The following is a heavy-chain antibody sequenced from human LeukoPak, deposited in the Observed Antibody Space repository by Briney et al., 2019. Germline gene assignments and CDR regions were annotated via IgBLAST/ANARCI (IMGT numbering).Heavy chain of an antibody. CDR1: GGSISSSSYY. D-gene: IGHD3-16*01. Sequence: SETLSLTCTVSGGSISSSSYYWGWIRQPPGKGLEWIGSISYSGSTYYNPSLESRVTISVDTSKNQFSLKLISVTATDTAVYYCGRRGFGYSRSYIDYWGQGTLVSVSS. CDR2: ISYSGST. J-gene: IGHJ4*02. CDR3: GRRGFGYSRSYIDY. V-gene: IGHV4-39*01.